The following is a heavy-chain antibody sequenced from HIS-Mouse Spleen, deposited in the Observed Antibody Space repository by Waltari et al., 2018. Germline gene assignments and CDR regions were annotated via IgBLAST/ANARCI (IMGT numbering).Heavy chain of an antibody. CDR1: GGTLRSSG. CDR3: ARRPGDPYWYFDL. J-gene: IGHJ2*01. CDR2: IIPIFGTA. Sequence: QVQLVQSGAEVKKPGSSVKVSCKAAGGTLRSSGVSWVPQAPGQGLEWMGWIIPIFGTANYAQKFQGRVTITADESTSTAYMELSSLRSEDTAVYYCARRPGDPYWYFDLWGRGTLVTVSS. V-gene: IGHV1-69*01. D-gene: IGHD7-27*01.